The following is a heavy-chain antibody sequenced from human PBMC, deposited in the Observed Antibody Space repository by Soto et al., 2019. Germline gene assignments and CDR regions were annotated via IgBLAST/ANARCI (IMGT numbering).Heavy chain of an antibody. CDR1: GVSIKSSS. V-gene: IGHV1-69*12. J-gene: IGHJ5*02. CDR3: TRSSGLTNWLDP. D-gene: IGHD6-6*01. CDR2: SIPLFGTP. Sequence: QVQLVQSGAELKKPGSSVKVSCKVSGVSIKSSSITWVRQALGQGLEWMGGSIPLFGTPHYAQKFQGRVTITADESTSTVYMDLSSLRPEDTAVYYCTRSSGLTNWLDPWGQGTLITVSS.